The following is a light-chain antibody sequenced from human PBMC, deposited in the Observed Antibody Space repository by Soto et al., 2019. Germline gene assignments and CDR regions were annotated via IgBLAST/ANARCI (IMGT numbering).Light chain of an antibody. J-gene: IGLJ2*01. V-gene: IGLV2-8*01. CDR3: SSYAGSNNFVV. CDR2: EVS. Sequence: QSALTQPPSASGSPGQSVTISCTGTSSDVGGYNYVSWYQQHPGKAPKLMIYEVSKRPSGVPDRFSGYKSGTTASLPVSGLQAEDEADYYCSSYAGSNNFVVFGGGTKLTVL. CDR1: SSDVGGYNY.